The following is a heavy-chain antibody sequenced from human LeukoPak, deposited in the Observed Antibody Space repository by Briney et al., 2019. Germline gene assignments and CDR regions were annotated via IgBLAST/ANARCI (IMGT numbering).Heavy chain of an antibody. CDR2: IKQDGSEK. D-gene: IGHD4-17*01. CDR3: ARVRTTVTTFDAFDI. J-gene: IGHJ3*02. CDR1: GFTFSSYW. V-gene: IGHV3-7*01. Sequence: GGSLRLSCAASGFTFSSYWISWVRQAPGKGLEWVANIKQDGSEKYYVDSVKGRFTISRDNAKNSLYLQMNSLRAEDTAVYYCARVRTTVTTFDAFDIWGHGTMVTVSS.